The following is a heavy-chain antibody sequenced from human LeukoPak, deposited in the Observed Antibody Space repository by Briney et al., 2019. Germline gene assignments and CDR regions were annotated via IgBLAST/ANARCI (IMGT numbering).Heavy chain of an antibody. CDR1: GYTFTSYY. CDR3: ARVSYGPDDY. V-gene: IGHV1-46*01. CDR2: INPSGGST. Sequence: ASVKVSCKASGYTFTSYYMHWVRQAPGQGLEWMGIINPSGGSTSYAQKFQGRVTMTRDTSTSTVYMELRSLRSDDTAVYYCARVSYGPDDYWGQGTLVTVSS. D-gene: IGHD5-18*01. J-gene: IGHJ4*02.